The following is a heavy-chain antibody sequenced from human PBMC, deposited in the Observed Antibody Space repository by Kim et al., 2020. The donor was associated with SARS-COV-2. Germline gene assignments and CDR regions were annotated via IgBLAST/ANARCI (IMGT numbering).Heavy chain of an antibody. D-gene: IGHD3-9*01. CDR3: ARSGQVLRYFDWLPSNWFDP. CDR1: GYTFTSYG. V-gene: IGHV1-18*01. J-gene: IGHJ5*02. CDR2: ISAYNGNT. Sequence: ASVKVSCKASGYTFTSYGISWVRQAPGQGLEWMGWISAYNGNTNYAQKLHGRVTMTTDTSTSTAYMELRSLRSDDTAVYYCARSGQVLRYFDWLPSNWFDPWGQGTLVTVSS.